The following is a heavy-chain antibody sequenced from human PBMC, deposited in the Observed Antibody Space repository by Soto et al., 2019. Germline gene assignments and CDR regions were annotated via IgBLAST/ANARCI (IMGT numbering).Heavy chain of an antibody. Sequence: ASVKVSCKASGYTFTSYGISWVRQAPGQGLEWMGWISAYNGNTNYAQKLQGRVTMTTDTSTSTAYMELRSLRSDDTAVYYCAREKYYYDSSGQTDVFDIGGQGTMVTVSS. CDR3: AREKYYYDSSGQTDVFDI. CDR1: GYTFTSYG. D-gene: IGHD3-22*01. CDR2: ISAYNGNT. J-gene: IGHJ3*02. V-gene: IGHV1-18*01.